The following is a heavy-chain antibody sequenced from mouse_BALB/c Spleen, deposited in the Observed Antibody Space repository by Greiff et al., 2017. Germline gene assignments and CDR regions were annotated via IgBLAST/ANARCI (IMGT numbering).Heavy chain of an antibody. V-gene: IGHV1-80*01. J-gene: IGHJ2*01. CDR3: YYRPPFDY. CDR1: GYAFSSYW. CDR2: IYPGDGDT. D-gene: IGHD1-1*02. Sequence: VHLVESGAELVRPGSSVKISCTASGYAFSSYWMNWVKQRPGQGLEWIGQIYPGDGDTNYNGKFKGKATLTADKSSSTAYMQLSSLTSEDSAVYFCYYRPPFDYWGQGTTLTVSS.